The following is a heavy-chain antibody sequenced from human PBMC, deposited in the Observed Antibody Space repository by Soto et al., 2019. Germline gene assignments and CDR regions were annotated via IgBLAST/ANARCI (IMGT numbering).Heavy chain of an antibody. D-gene: IGHD5-18*01. V-gene: IGHV4-30-2*01. CDR1: GGSINSGGYS. CDR3: ACIFSGGYGYGFYYYGMDV. Sequence: SETLSLTCTVSGGSINSGGYSWTWIRQPPGKGLEWIGCIYHTGTTYYNPSLKSRVTISVDTSKNQFSLKLSSVTAADTAVYYCACIFSGGYGYGFYYYGMDVWGQGTTVTVSS. CDR2: IYHTGTT. J-gene: IGHJ6*02.